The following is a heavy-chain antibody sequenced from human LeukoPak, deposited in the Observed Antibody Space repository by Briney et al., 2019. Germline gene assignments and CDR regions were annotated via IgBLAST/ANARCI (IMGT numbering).Heavy chain of an antibody. CDR3: ARLRGYSYGYGDY. CDR2: ISSSGNTI. D-gene: IGHD5-18*01. V-gene: IGHV3-48*04. J-gene: IGHJ4*02. Sequence: GGSQRLSCAASGFTFSSYSMNWVRQAPGKGLEWVSYISSSGNTIDYADSVKGRFTISRDNAKNSLYLQMVSLRAEDTAVYYCARLRGYSYGYGDYWGQGTLVTVSS. CDR1: GFTFSSYS.